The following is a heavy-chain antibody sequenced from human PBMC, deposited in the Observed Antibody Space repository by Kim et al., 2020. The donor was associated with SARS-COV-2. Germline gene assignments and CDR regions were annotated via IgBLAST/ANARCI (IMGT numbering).Heavy chain of an antibody. Sequence: SQTLSLTCAISGDSVSSNSAAWNWIRQSPSRGLEWLGRTYYRSKWNNDFALSVKSRLIITPDTSKNQFSLQLNSVTPEDTAVYYCARDRSLGSGSWFDPWGQGTLVTVSS. J-gene: IGHJ5*02. V-gene: IGHV6-1*01. CDR1: GDSVSSNSAA. CDR3: ARDRSLGSGSWFDP. D-gene: IGHD3-10*01. CDR2: TYYRSKWNN.